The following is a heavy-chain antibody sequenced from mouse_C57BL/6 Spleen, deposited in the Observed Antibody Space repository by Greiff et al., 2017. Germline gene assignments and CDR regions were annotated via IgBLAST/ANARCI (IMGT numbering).Heavy chain of an antibody. Sequence: QVHVKQSGAELVKPGASVKVSCKASGYTFTSYWMHWVKQRPGQGLEWIGRIHPSDSDTNYNQKFKGKATLTVDKSSSTAYMQLSSLTSEDSAVYYCAIEVDYDGYYFDYWGQGTTLTVSS. J-gene: IGHJ2*01. CDR1: GYTFTSYW. D-gene: IGHD2-4*01. V-gene: IGHV1-74*01. CDR2: IHPSDSDT. CDR3: AIEVDYDGYYFDY.